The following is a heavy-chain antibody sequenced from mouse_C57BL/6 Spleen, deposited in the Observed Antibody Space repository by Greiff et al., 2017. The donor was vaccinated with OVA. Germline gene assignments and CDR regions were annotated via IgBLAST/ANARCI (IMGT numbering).Heavy chain of an antibody. V-gene: IGHV5-17*01. CDR2: ISSGSSTI. CDR1: GFTFSDYG. Sequence: EVKVVESGGGLVKPGGSLKLSCAASGFTFSDYGMHWVRQAPEKGLEWVAYISSGSSTIYYADTVKGRFTISRDNAKNTLFLQMTSLRSEDTAMYYCATSYGNYYFDYWGQGTTLTVSS. D-gene: IGHD2-10*01. CDR3: ATSYGNYYFDY. J-gene: IGHJ2*01.